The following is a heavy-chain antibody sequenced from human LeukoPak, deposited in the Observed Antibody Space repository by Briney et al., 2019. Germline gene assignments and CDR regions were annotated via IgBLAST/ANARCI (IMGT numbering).Heavy chain of an antibody. Sequence: GGSLRLSCAASGFTFSNYWMNWVRQAPGKGMEWVAIIEKDGSEILYVDSVKGRFTISRDNAKNSLYLQMNSLRAEDTAVYYCAAGAGWLIDWWGQGTLVTVSS. CDR1: GFTFSNYW. CDR2: IEKDGSEI. CDR3: AAGAGWLIDW. V-gene: IGHV3-7*01. D-gene: IGHD6-19*01. J-gene: IGHJ4*02.